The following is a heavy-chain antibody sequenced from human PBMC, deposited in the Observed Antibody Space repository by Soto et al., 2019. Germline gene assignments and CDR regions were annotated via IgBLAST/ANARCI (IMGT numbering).Heavy chain of an antibody. Sequence: SGTLSLTCTFSVASSIGVYWSWIRKSAGNGLEWIGRIYATGTNDYNPSLKSRVIMSVDTSKKQFSLKLRSVTAEETAVYYCVRDGTKNLRDWLDHWGKGLSVTVSS. J-gene: IGHJ5*02. D-gene: IGHD1-1*01. CDR2: IYATGTN. CDR3: VRDGTKNLRDWLDH. CDR1: VASSIGVY. V-gene: IGHV4-4*07.